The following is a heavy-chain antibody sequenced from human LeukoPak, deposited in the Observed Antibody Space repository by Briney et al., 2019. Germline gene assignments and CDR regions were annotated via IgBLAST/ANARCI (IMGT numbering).Heavy chain of an antibody. Sequence: SETLSLTCTVSGGSISSYYWSWIRQPPGKGLEWIGYIYYSGSTNYNPSLKSRVTISVDTSENQFSLKLSSVTAADTAVYYCASYTGRAAEYFQHWGQGTLVTVSS. J-gene: IGHJ1*01. V-gene: IGHV4-59*08. CDR2: IYYSGST. CDR3: ASYTGRAAEYFQH. D-gene: IGHD2-8*02. CDR1: GGSISSYY.